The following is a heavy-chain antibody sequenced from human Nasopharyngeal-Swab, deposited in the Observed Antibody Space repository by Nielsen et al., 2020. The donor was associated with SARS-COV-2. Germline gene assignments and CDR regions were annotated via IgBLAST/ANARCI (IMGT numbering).Heavy chain of an antibody. Sequence: GESLKIACAACGFSFSRYPMNWVSQAQGKGPEWISNIRVSSSGTYYADSVQGRFSISRDDAKNVLYLQMNSLSAEDKAVYYCARDNFWAFDIWGQGTMVTVSS. J-gene: IGHJ3*02. CDR3: ARDNFWAFDI. CDR1: GFSFSRYP. D-gene: IGHD3-3*01. V-gene: IGHV3-48*01. CDR2: IRVSSSGT.